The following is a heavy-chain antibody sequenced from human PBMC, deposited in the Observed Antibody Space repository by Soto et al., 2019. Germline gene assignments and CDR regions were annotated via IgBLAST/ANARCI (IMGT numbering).Heavy chain of an antibody. D-gene: IGHD3-22*01. V-gene: IGHV3-21*01. Sequence: PGGSLRLSCAASGFTFSSYSMNWVRQAPGKGLEWVSSISSSSSFIYYADSLKGRFTISRDNAKNSLYLQMNSLRAEDTAVYYCARVARYYYDSSGYYPFDYWGQGTLVTVSS. CDR3: ARVARYYYDSSGYYPFDY. CDR1: GFTFSSYS. J-gene: IGHJ4*02. CDR2: ISSSSSFI.